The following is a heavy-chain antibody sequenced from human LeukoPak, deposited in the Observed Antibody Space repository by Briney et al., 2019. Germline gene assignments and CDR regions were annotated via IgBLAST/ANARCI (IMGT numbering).Heavy chain of an antibody. Sequence: PSETLSLTCTVSGYSISSGYYWGWIRQPPGKGLEWIGSIYHSGSTYYNPSLKSRVTISVDTSKNQFSLKLSSVTAADTAVYYCARVKSDYPNWFDPWGQGTLVTISS. CDR1: GYSISSGYY. D-gene: IGHD4-11*01. CDR3: ARVKSDYPNWFDP. CDR2: IYHSGST. V-gene: IGHV4-38-2*02. J-gene: IGHJ5*02.